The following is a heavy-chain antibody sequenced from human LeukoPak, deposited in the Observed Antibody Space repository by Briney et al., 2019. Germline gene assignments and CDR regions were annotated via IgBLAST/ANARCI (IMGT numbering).Heavy chain of an antibody. CDR1: GFTFSSYG. Sequence: GRSLRLSCAASGFTFSSYGMHWVRQAPGEGLEWLAVIWYDGSNKYYADSVKGRFTISRDNSKNTLYLQMNSLRAEDTAVYYCAKVRRGYSYGPPLDYWGQGTLVTVSS. CDR2: IWYDGSNK. V-gene: IGHV3-33*06. D-gene: IGHD5-18*01. J-gene: IGHJ4*02. CDR3: AKVRRGYSYGPPLDY.